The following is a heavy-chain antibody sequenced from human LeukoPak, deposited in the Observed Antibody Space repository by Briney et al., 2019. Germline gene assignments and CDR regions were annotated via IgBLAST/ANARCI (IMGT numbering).Heavy chain of an antibody. V-gene: IGHV3-53*01. CDR1: GFTFSSYA. J-gene: IGHJ5*02. D-gene: IGHD3-10*01. Sequence: GGSLRLSCAASGFTFSSYAMNWVRQAPGKGLEWVSVIYSGGSTYYADSVKGRFTISRDNSKNTLYLQMNSLRAEDTAVYYCASSGALLWPRFDPWGQGTLVTVSS. CDR3: ASSGALLWPRFDP. CDR2: IYSGGST.